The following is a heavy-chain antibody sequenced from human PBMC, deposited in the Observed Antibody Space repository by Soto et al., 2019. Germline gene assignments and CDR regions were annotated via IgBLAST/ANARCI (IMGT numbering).Heavy chain of an antibody. CDR1: GGTFSNYA. CDR3: AGVGPSYTPGWGSRYYFDC. V-gene: IGHV1-69*01. D-gene: IGHD2-15*01. Sequence: QVQLVQSGAEVKKPGSSVKVSCKASGGTFSNYAISWVRQAPGPGLEWMGGIIPIFGAAYYAQKFQGRVTITADESTTTAYMELSSLRSEDPAVYYCAGVGPSYTPGWGSRYYFDCWGQGNLVTVSS. J-gene: IGHJ4*02. CDR2: IIPIFGAA.